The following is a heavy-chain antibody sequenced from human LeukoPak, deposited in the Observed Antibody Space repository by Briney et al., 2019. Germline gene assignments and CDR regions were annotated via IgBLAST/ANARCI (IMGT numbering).Heavy chain of an antibody. CDR1: GFTFSSYG. Sequence: GGSLRLSCAASGFTFSSYGMHWVRQAPGKGLEWVAFIRYDGSNKDYADSVKGRFTISRDNSKSTLYLQMNSLRAEDTAVYYCAKRVVVTASAHFQHWGQGTLVTVSS. CDR2: IRYDGSNK. V-gene: IGHV3-30*02. CDR3: AKRVVVTASAHFQH. J-gene: IGHJ1*01. D-gene: IGHD2-21*02.